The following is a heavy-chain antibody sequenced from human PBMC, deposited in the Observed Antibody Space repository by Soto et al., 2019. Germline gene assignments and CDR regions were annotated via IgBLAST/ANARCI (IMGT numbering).Heavy chain of an antibody. V-gene: IGHV1-8*01. CDR2: MNPNSGNT. J-gene: IGHJ4*02. Sequence: ASVKVSCEACGYTFTSYDINWVRQATGQGLEWMGWMNPNSGNTGYAQKFQGRVTMTRNTSISTAYMELNSLRAEDTGRYFCAKEIFAAAYAATSAFDLWGQGTLVTVSS. D-gene: IGHD2-8*01. CDR1: GYTFTSYD. CDR3: AKEIFAAAYAATSAFDL.